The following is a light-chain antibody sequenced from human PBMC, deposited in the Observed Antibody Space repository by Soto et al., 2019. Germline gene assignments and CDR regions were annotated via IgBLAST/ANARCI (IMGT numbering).Light chain of an antibody. V-gene: IGKV3-20*01. CDR3: QQYGSAPRT. CDR1: QSVSNTN. Sequence: EIVLTQSPGTLSLSPGERATLSCRASQSVSNTNLAWYQQKPGQAPRLIIYGASSRATGIPDRFSGSGSGPDFTLTISRREPEDFAVYYCQQYGSAPRTFGQGTKVEIK. J-gene: IGKJ1*01. CDR2: GAS.